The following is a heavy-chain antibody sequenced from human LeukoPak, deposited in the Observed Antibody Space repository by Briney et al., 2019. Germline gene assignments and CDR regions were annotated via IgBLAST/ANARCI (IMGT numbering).Heavy chain of an antibody. J-gene: IGHJ4*02. CDR3: ARRTRYSSSWYRS. CDR1: GGSISSSSYY. D-gene: IGHD6-13*01. V-gene: IGHV4-39*07. Sequence: SETLSLTCTVSGGSISSSSYYWGWIRQPPGKGLEWIGSIYYSGSTYYNPSLKSRVTISVDTSKNQFSLKLSSVTAADTAVYYCARRTRYSSSWYRSWGQGTLVTVSS. CDR2: IYYSGST.